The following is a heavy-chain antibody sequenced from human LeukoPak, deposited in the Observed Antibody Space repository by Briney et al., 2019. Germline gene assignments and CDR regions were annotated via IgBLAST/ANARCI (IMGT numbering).Heavy chain of an antibody. V-gene: IGHV3-30*04. D-gene: IGHD4-17*01. J-gene: IGHJ4*02. CDR3: ARVVDYGADIRGRY. CDR1: GFTFSSYA. Sequence: GGSLRLSCAASGFTFSSYAMHWVRQAPGKGLEWVAVISYDGSNKYYADSMKGRFTISRDNSKNTLYLQMNSLRAEDTAVYYCARVVDYGADIRGRYWGQGTLVTVSS. CDR2: ISYDGSNK.